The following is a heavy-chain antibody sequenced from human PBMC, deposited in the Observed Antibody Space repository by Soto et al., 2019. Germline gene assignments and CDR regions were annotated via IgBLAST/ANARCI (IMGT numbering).Heavy chain of an antibody. CDR3: ARDGYSSGSLAHEY. Sequence: GASVKVSCKASGYTFTGYYMHWVRQAPGQGLEWMGWINPNSGGTNYAQKFQGWVTMTRDTSISTAYMELSRLRSDDTAVYYCARDGYSSGSLAHEYWGQGTQVTVSS. CDR2: INPNSGGT. V-gene: IGHV1-2*04. D-gene: IGHD6-19*01. J-gene: IGHJ4*02. CDR1: GYTFTGYY.